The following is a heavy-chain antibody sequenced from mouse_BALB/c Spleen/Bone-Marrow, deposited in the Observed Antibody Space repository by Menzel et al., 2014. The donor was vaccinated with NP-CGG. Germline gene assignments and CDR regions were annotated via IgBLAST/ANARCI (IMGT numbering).Heavy chain of an antibody. CDR2: ISSGSSTI. V-gene: IGHV5-17*02. CDR1: GFTFSSFG. Sequence: EVQVVESGGGLVQPGGSRKLSCAASGFTFSSFGMHWVRQAPEKGLEWVAYISSGSSTIYYADTVKGRFTISRDNPKNGLLLQMSSLRSEDAAMYYCARSGIGYCYGSNSYAMDYWGQGTSVTVSS. J-gene: IGHJ4*01. CDR3: ARSGIGYCYGSNSYAMDY. D-gene: IGHD1-1*01.